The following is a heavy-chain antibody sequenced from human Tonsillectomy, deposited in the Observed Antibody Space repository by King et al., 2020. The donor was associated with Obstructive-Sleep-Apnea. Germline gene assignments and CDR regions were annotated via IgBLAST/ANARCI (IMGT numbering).Heavy chain of an antibody. CDR3: ARESYNSGWYGADYYYYGMDV. J-gene: IGHJ6*02. Sequence: VQLQESGPGLVRPSETLSLTCTVSGGSLTNYYWTWIRQPPGKRLEVIGYIYYSGSTDYNPSLKSRVTMSVKMSKNQFSLKLRAVTAADTAVYYCARESYNSGWYGADYYYYGMDVWGQGTTVIVSS. V-gene: IGHV4-59*01. CDR2: IYYSGST. CDR1: GGSLTNYY. D-gene: IGHD6-19*01.